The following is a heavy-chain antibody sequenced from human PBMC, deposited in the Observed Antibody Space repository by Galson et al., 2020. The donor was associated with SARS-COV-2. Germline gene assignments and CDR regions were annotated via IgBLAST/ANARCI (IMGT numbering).Heavy chain of an antibody. CDR3: AAITMVRGPAY. D-gene: IGHD3-10*01. J-gene: IGHJ4*02. CDR2: IVVGSGAT. V-gene: IGHV1-58*01. CDR1: GFTFTSSA. Sequence: SVKVSCKTSGFTFTSSAVQWVRQARGQRLEWIGWIVVGSGATKYAQKFQERVTITRDMSTSTAYMELSSLRSEDTAVYYCAAITMVRGPAYWGQGTLVTVSS.